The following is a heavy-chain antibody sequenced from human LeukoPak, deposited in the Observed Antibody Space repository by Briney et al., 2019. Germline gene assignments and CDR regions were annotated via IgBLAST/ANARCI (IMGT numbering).Heavy chain of an antibody. CDR2: IYYSGST. CDR3: ARITQIAAAAPVDY. CDR1: GGSISSYY. J-gene: IGHJ4*02. D-gene: IGHD6-13*01. V-gene: IGHV4-59*08. Sequence: SETLSLTCTVSGGSISSYYWSWIRQPPGKGLAWIGYIYYSGSTNYNPSLKSRVTISVDTSKNQFSLKLSSVTAADTAVYYCARITQIAAAAPVDYWGQGTLVTVSS.